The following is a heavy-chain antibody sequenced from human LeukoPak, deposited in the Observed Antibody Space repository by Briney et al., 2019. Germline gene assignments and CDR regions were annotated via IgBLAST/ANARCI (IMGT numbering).Heavy chain of an antibody. Sequence: PSETLSLTCTVSGGSISSYYWSWIRQPAGKGQEWIGRIYTSGSTNYNPSPKSRVTMSVDTSKNQFSLKLSSVTAADTAVYYCARGNPDDFWSGYTIERSYYFDYWGQGTLVTVSS. J-gene: IGHJ4*02. CDR1: GGSISSYY. D-gene: IGHD3-3*01. CDR3: ARGNPDDFWSGYTIERSYYFDY. V-gene: IGHV4-4*07. CDR2: IYTSGST.